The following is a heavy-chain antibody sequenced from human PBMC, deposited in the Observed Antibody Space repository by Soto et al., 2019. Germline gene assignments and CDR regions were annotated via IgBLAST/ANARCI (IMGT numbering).Heavy chain of an antibody. CDR2: ISWDGGST. CDR1: GFTFDDYT. Sequence: GGSLRLSCAASGFTFDDYTMHWVRQAPGKGLEWVSLISWDGGSTYYADSVKGRFTISRHNSKNTLYLQMNSLRAEDTAVYYCARVGYSSNWPLLLNWFDPWGQGTLVTVSS. V-gene: IGHV3-43*01. CDR3: ARVGYSSNWPLLLNWFDP. J-gene: IGHJ5*02. D-gene: IGHD6-13*01.